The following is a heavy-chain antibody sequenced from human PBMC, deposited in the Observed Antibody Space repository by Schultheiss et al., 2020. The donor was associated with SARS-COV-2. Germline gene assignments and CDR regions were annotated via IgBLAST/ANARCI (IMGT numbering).Heavy chain of an antibody. J-gene: IGHJ5*02. CDR2: IYYSGST. Sequence: SETLSLTCTVSGGSISSSSYYWGWIRQPPGKGLEWIGSIYYSGSTYYNPSLKSRVTISVDTSKNQFSLKLSSVTAADTALYHCAREDYDFWSGYTPLDPWGQGTLVTVSS. V-gene: IGHV4-39*02. CDR3: AREDYDFWSGYTPLDP. CDR1: GGSISSSSYY. D-gene: IGHD3-3*01.